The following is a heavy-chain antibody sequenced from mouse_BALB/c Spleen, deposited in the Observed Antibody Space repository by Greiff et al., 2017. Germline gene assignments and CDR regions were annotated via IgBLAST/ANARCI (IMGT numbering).Heavy chain of an antibody. CDR1: GYSITSDYA. D-gene: IGHD2-3*01. V-gene: IGHV3-2*02. J-gene: IGHJ1*01. CDR2: ISYSGST. Sequence: ESGPGLVKPSQSLSLTCTVTGYSITSDYAWNWIRQFPGNKLEWMGYISYSGSTSYNPSLKSRISITRDTSKNQFFLQLNSVTTEDTATYYCARGRAIYDGYYGYFDVWGAGTTVTVSS. CDR3: ARGRAIYDGYYGYFDV.